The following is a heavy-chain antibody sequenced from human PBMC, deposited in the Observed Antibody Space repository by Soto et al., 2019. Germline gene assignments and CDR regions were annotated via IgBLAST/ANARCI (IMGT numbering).Heavy chain of an antibody. CDR2: IWYDGSNK. J-gene: IGHJ5*02. CDR3: ARGYGRIAAPRANWFDP. CDR1: VFTFSSYG. Sequence: LRLSFAASVFTFSSYGMHWVRQAPGNGLEWVAVIWYDGSNKYYADSVKGRFTISRDNSKNTLYLQMNSLRAEDTAVYYCARGYGRIAAPRANWFDPWGQGTLVTVSS. V-gene: IGHV3-33*01. D-gene: IGHD6-6*01.